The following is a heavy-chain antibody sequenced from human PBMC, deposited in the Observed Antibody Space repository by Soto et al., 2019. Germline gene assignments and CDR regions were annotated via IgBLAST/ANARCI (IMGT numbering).Heavy chain of an antibody. CDR2: ISSNSSTI. Sequence: GGSLRLSCAASGFTFTSYSMNWVRQAPGQGLEWVSYISSNSSTIYYADSVKGRFTISRDNAKNSLYLQMNSLRAEDTAVYYCAKSDYGGNSAAFDIWGQGTMVTVSS. V-gene: IGHV3-48*01. D-gene: IGHD4-17*01. CDR3: AKSDYGGNSAAFDI. CDR1: GFTFTSYS. J-gene: IGHJ3*02.